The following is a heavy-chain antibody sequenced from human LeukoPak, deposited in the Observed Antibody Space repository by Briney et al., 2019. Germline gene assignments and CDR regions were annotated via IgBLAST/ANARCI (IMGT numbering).Heavy chain of an antibody. Sequence: PSETLSLTCAVSGGSISSSNWWSWVRQPPGKGLEWIGEIYHSGSTNYNTSLKSRVTMSVDMSKNQFSLKLSSVTAADTAVYYCARGGVTGATFDYWGQGTLVTVSS. CDR1: GGSISSSNW. V-gene: IGHV4-4*02. J-gene: IGHJ4*02. D-gene: IGHD3-9*01. CDR3: ARGGVTGATFDY. CDR2: IYHSGST.